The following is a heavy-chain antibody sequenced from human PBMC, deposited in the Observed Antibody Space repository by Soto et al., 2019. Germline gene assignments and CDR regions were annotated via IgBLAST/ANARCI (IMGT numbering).Heavy chain of an antibody. CDR2: IYPSGMP. CDR1: GGSISNAAYS. Sequence: SETLSLTCTVSGGSISNAAYSWSWIRQPPGKGLEWIGYIYPSGMPFYNPSLRSRVTISIDRSNDQFSLDLKSVTAADTAVYYCARERGGYGLFDSWGQGTLVTVYS. V-gene: IGHV4-30-2*01. J-gene: IGHJ4*02. CDR3: ARERGGYGLFDS. D-gene: IGHD5-18*01.